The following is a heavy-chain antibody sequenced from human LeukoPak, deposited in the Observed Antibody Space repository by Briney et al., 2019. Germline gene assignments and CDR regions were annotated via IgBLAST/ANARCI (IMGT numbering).Heavy chain of an antibody. V-gene: IGHV1-24*01. CDR2: FDPEDGET. D-gene: IGHD3-22*01. Sequence: ASVKVSCKVSGYTLTVLSMHWVRQAPGKGLEWMGGFDPEDGETIYAQKFQGRVTMTEDTSTDTAYMELSSLRSEDTAVYYCATVKYYYDSSGYYYDYWGQGTLVTVSS. CDR1: GYTLTVLS. J-gene: IGHJ4*02. CDR3: ATVKYYYDSSGYYYDY.